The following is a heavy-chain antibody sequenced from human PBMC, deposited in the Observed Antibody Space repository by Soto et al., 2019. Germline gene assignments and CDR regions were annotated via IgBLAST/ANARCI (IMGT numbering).Heavy chain of an antibody. Sequence: LRRPCSAFGCTFRRSEMNWVRQAPGKGLGGVWYISGSGRTIYYADSVKVRFTITRANAKNSLYLQMNSLRAEDTAVYYCAREMTYYSYDSSGYYAAIDIWGQGTMVTV. J-gene: IGHJ3*02. D-gene: IGHD3-22*01. V-gene: IGHV3-48*03. CDR2: ISGSGRTI. CDR1: GCTFRRSE. CDR3: AREMTYYSYDSSGYYAAIDI.